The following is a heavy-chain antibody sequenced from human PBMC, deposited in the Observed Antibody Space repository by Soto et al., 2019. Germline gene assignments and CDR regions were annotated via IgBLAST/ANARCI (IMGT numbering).Heavy chain of an antibody. CDR2: IYYSGST. CDR3: ARHDWAKPFDY. V-gene: IGHV4-34*01. CDR1: GGSFSGYY. J-gene: IGHJ4*02. Sequence: SETLSLTCAVYGGSFSGYYWTWIRQPPGTGLEWIGYIYYSGSTYYNPSLKSRVTISVDTSKNQFSLKLSSVTAADTAVYYCARHDWAKPFDYWGQGTLVTVSS. D-gene: IGHD3-9*01.